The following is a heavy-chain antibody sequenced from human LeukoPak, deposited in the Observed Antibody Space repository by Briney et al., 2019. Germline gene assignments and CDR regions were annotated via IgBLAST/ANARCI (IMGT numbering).Heavy chain of an antibody. J-gene: IGHJ4*02. Sequence: GGSLRLSCAASGFTFSNYAMSWVRQAPEKGLECVSSISGGGGTTKYADSVKGRFTISRDNSKNTLYLQMNSLRAEDTAVYYCAKGVKDSSGSVLHIWGQGTLVTVSS. CDR3: AKGVKDSSGSVLHI. CDR2: ISGGGGTT. V-gene: IGHV3-23*01. D-gene: IGHD6-19*01. CDR1: GFTFSNYA.